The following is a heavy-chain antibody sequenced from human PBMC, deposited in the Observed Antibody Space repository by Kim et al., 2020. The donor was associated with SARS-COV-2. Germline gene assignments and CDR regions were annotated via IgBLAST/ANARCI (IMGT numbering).Heavy chain of an antibody. V-gene: IGHV3-74*01. Sequence: DSVKGRFTISRDNAKSTLYLQMNSLRAEDTAVYYCTRDSYIRTLYYGMDVWGQGTTVTVSS. J-gene: IGHJ6*02. D-gene: IGHD3-3*02. CDR3: TRDSYIRTLYYGMDV.